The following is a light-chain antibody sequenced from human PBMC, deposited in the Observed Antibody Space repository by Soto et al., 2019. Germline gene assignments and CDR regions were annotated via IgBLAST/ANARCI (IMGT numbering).Light chain of an antibody. CDR1: QSVSSN. CDR2: DAS. CDR3: QQRVNWPPT. J-gene: IGKJ4*01. Sequence: EIVMTQSPATLSVSPGERATLSCRASQSVSSNLAWYQQKPGQPPRLLFFDASNRATGVPARFSAGGSGTDFTLIISSLEPEDFAVYYCQQRVNWPPTFGGGTKVDIK. V-gene: IGKV3-11*01.